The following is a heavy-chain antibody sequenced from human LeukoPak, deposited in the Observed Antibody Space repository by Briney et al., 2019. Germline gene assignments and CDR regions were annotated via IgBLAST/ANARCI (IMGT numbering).Heavy chain of an antibody. D-gene: IGHD3-3*01. Sequence: GGSLRLSCAASGFTFSSYSMNWVRQAPGKGLEWVSSISSSNSSIYYADSVKGRFTISRDNAKNSLYLQMNSPRAEDTAVYYCAKDSYDFWSGLDYWGQGTLVTVSS. J-gene: IGHJ4*02. CDR2: ISSSNSSI. CDR1: GFTFSSYS. V-gene: IGHV3-21*04. CDR3: AKDSYDFWSGLDY.